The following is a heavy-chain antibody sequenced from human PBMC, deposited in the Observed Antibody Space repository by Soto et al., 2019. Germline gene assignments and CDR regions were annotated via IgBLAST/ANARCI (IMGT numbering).Heavy chain of an antibody. CDR1: GFTFSGSA. CDR3: ASNPRGGYFDF. J-gene: IGHJ4*02. Sequence: EVQLVESGGGLVQPGGSLKLSCAASGFTFSGSAMHWVRQVPGKGLVWVSCSNADGTKKGHADSVKGRFTVSRDNAKNTVYLQMNSLRAEDTAVYYCASNPRGGYFDFWGQGTLVTVSS. V-gene: IGHV3-74*01. D-gene: IGHD3-10*01. CDR2: SNADGTKK.